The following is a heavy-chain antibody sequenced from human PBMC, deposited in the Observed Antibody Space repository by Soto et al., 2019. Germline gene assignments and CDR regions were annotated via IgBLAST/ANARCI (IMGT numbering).Heavy chain of an antibody. D-gene: IGHD2-21*02. CDR2: VYYTGST. CDR3: VRTAREGAVAPHWFDR. CDR1: GASIRSTDYY. J-gene: IGHJ5*02. V-gene: IGHV4-30-4*01. Sequence: SETLSLTCTVSGASIRSTDYYWSWIRQAPGKGLEWIGYVYYTGSTYYNPSLMSRLTISVDTSKNQFSLKLTPVTAAEAAVYYCVRTAREGAVAPHWFDRWGQGTQVTVSS.